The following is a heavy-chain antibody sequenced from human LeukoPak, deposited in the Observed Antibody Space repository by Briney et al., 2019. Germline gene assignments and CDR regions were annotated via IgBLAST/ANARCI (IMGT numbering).Heavy chain of an antibody. V-gene: IGHV3-48*03. J-gene: IGHJ4*02. Sequence: GGSLRLSCAASGFTFSSYEMNWVRQAPGKGLEWVSYISSSGSTIYYADSVKVRFTISRDNAKNSLYLQMNRLRAEDTAVYYCARTLGYCSGGSCITDFDYWGQGTLVTVSS. D-gene: IGHD2-15*01. CDR3: ARTLGYCSGGSCITDFDY. CDR2: ISSSGSTI. CDR1: GFTFSSYE.